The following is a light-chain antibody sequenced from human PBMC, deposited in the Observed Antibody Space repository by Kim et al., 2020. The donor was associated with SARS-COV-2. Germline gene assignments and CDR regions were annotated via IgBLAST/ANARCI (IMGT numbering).Light chain of an antibody. CDR2: KAS. CDR3: QQYNSYFPVV. J-gene: IGKJ1*01. CDR1: QSISSW. Sequence: DIQMTQSPSTLSASVGDRVTITCRASQSISSWLAWYQQKPGKAPKLLIYKASSLESGVPSRFSGSGSGTEFTLTISSLQPDDFATYYSQQYNSYFPVVFGQGTKVDIK. V-gene: IGKV1-5*03.